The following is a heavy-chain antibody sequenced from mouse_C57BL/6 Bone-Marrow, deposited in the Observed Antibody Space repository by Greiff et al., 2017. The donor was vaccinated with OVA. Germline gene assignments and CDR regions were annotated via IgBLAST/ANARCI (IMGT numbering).Heavy chain of an antibody. J-gene: IGHJ4*01. D-gene: IGHD4-1*01. CDR2: IWRGGST. V-gene: IGHV2-5*01. Sequence: QVQLQQSGPGLVQPSQSLSITCTVSGLSLTSYGVHWVRQSPGKGLEWLGVIWRGGSTDYNAAFMSRLSITKDNSKSQVFFKMNSLQADDTAIYYCAKKSLTNYYAMDYWGQGTSVTVSS. CDR3: AKKSLTNYYAMDY. CDR1: GLSLTSYG.